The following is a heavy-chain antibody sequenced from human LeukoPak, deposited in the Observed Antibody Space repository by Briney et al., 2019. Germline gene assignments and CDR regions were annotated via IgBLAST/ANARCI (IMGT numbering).Heavy chain of an antibody. D-gene: IGHD2-15*01. CDR2: ISGSGGST. Sequence: GGSLRLSCAASGFTFSSYAMSWVRQAPGKGLEWVSAISGSGGSTYYADSVKGRFTISRDNSKSTLYLQMNSLRAEDTAVYYCAKDQGYCSGGSCYLQYYFDYWGQGTLVTVSS. J-gene: IGHJ4*02. V-gene: IGHV3-23*01. CDR3: AKDQGYCSGGSCYLQYYFDY. CDR1: GFTFSSYA.